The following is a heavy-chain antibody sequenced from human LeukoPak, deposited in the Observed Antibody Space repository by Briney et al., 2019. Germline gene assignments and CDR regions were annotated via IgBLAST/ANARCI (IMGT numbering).Heavy chain of an antibody. D-gene: IGHD3-16*01. CDR3: AKEGGDY. Sequence: GESLRLSCAASGFTFNTYAMSWVRQAPGKGLEWVSAISSSSGSTFHADSVKGRFTISRDNSKNTLYLQMNSLRAEDTAVYYCAKEGGDYWGQGTLVTVSS. J-gene: IGHJ4*02. CDR2: ISSSSGST. V-gene: IGHV3-23*01. CDR1: GFTFNTYA.